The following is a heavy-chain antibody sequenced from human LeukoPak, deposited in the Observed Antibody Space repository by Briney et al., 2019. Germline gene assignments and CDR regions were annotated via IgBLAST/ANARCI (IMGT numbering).Heavy chain of an antibody. CDR2: IRSDGTNK. Sequence: PGGSLRLSCAASGFTFSSYGMYWVRQAPGKGLEWVAFIRSDGTNKYYADSVRGRFTISRDNSKNTLYLQMNSLRAEDTAVYYCAKDGLTYCGGDCYSALSLDIWGQGTMVTVSS. CDR1: GFTFSSYG. J-gene: IGHJ3*02. D-gene: IGHD2-21*02. V-gene: IGHV3-30*02. CDR3: AKDGLTYCGGDCYSALSLDI.